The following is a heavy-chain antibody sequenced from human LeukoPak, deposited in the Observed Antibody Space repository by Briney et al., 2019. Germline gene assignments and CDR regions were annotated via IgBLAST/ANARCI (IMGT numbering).Heavy chain of an antibody. J-gene: IGHJ3*02. D-gene: IGHD3-22*01. CDR3: ARRRSRGYKDDAFDI. CDR2: IKQDGSEK. Sequence: PGGSLRLSCAASGFTVSSYWMNWVRQAPGKGLEWVANIKQDGSEKYYVDSVKGRFAISRDNAKNSLYLQMNSLRAEDTAVYYCARRRSRGYKDDAFDIWGQGTMVTVSS. CDR1: GFTVSSYW. V-gene: IGHV3-7*01.